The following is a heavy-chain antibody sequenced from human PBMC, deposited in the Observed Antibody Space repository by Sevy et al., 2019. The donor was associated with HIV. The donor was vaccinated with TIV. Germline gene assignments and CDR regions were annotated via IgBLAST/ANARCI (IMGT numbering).Heavy chain of an antibody. Sequence: ASVKVSCKASGYTFTTYRITWVRQAPGQGLEWMGWISPHNGDTNYAQKGRGRVTMTTDTSTSTAYMELRSLRSDDTAVYYCARAFCSGGRCYSLAYWGQGTLVTVSS. V-gene: IGHV1-18*04. D-gene: IGHD2-15*01. CDR3: ARAFCSGGRCYSLAY. CDR1: GYTFTTYR. CDR2: ISPHNGDT. J-gene: IGHJ4*02.